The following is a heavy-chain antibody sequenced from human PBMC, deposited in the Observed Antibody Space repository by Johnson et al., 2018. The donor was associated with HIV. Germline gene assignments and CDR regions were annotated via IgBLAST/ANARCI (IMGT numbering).Heavy chain of an antibody. CDR3: AREKQWRGAGGPSDAFDI. CDR2: ISYDGSNK. CDR1: GFTFSSYT. Sequence: QVQLVESGGGVVQPGRSLRLSCAASGFTFSSYTMHWVRHVPDKGLEWVALISYDGSNKYYADSVKGRFTISRDNSKNTLYLQMNSLRAEDTAVYYCAREKQWRGAGGPSDAFDIWGQGTMVTVSS. V-gene: IGHV3-30*04. D-gene: IGHD6-19*01. J-gene: IGHJ3*02.